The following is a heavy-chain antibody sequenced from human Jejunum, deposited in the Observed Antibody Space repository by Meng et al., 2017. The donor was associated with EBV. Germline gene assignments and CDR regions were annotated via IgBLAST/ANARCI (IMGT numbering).Heavy chain of an antibody. D-gene: IGHD6-25*01. V-gene: IGHV4-4*02. Sequence: QVTRQDSGPGRSLPSCTLPLASPVSSGSINHKHWWHWVRQAPRKGLEGHGEIDHTGTTHYNPSLKSRFTISLGTSMNHFSLELTSPTPADTAVYYCAGDSQYLSRGYIDYWGQGALVTVSS. CDR3: AGDSQYLSRGYIDY. CDR1: SGSINHKHW. CDR2: IDHTGTT. J-gene: IGHJ4*02.